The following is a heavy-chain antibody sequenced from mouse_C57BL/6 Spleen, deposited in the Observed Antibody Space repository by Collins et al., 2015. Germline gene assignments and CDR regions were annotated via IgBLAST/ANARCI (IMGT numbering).Heavy chain of an antibody. CDR2: IRNKANGYTT. Sequence: EVKLVESGGGLVQPGGSLRLSCATSGFTFTDYYMSWVRQPPGKALEWLGFIRNKANGYTTEYSASVKGRFTISRDNSQSILYLQMNTLRAEDSATYYCARENGYYFYYFDYWGQGTTLTVSS. J-gene: IGHJ2*01. CDR3: ARENGYYFYYFDY. D-gene: IGHD2-3*01. V-gene: IGHV7-3*02. CDR1: GFTFTDYY.